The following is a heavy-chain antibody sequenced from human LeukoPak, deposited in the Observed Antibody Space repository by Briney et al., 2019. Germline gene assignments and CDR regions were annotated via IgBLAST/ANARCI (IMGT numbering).Heavy chain of an antibody. CDR1: GITFSNAW. CDR2: ISTSGGST. CDR3: AKDGGIVGAMDAFDI. Sequence: GGSLRLSCAASGITFSNAWMTWVRQAPGKGLEWVSAISTSGGSTYYADSVKGRFTISRDNSKNTVYLQMNSLRAEDTAVYYCAKDGGIVGAMDAFDIWGQGTMVTVSS. V-gene: IGHV3-23*01. J-gene: IGHJ3*02. D-gene: IGHD1-26*01.